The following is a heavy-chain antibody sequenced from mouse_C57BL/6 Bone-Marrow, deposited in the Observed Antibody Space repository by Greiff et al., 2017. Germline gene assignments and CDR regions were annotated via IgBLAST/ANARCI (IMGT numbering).Heavy chain of an antibody. CDR3: TRVSWDHWYFDV. J-gene: IGHJ1*03. Sequence: EVQLVESGEGLVKPGGSLKLSCASSGFTFSSYAMSWVRQTPEKRLELVAYISSGGDYIYYADTVKGRFTISRDNARNTLYLQMSSLKSEDTAMYYCTRVSWDHWYFDVWGTGTTVTVSS. CDR1: GFTFSSYA. D-gene: IGHD4-1*01. CDR2: ISSGGDYI. V-gene: IGHV5-9-1*02.